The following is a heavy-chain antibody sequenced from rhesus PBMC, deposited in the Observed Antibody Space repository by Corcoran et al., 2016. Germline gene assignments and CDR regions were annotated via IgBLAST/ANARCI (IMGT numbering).Heavy chain of an antibody. CDR1: GGSISSSY. CDR2: IYGSGSST. V-gene: IGHV4-169*02. D-gene: IGHD3-28*01. J-gene: IGHJ2*01. Sequence: QLQLQESGPGLVKPSETLSVICAVSGGSISSSYWSWIRQAPGKGLEWIGYIYGSGSSTNYNPSLKSRVPLSVDTSKHQLSLKLSSVTAADTAVYYCASSPGYYWYFDLWGPGTPITISS. CDR3: ASSPGYYWYFDL.